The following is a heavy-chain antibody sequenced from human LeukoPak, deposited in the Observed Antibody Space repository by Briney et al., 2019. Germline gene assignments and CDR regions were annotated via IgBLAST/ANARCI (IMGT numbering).Heavy chain of an antibody. CDR2: ISASGGST. V-gene: IGHV3-23*01. CDR3: AKGWLQFYYFDY. D-gene: IGHD5-24*01. J-gene: IGHJ4*02. CDR1: GFTFRSYG. Sequence: PGGSLRLSCEASGFTFRSYGMHWVRQVPGKGLEWVSGISASGGSTSYADSVRCRFTISRDNSKNTLYLQMNSLRAEDTAVYYCAKGWLQFYYFDYWGQGTLVTVSS.